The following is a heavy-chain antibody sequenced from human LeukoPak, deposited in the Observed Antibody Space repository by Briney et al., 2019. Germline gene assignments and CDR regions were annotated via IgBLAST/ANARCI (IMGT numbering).Heavy chain of an antibody. J-gene: IGHJ4*02. CDR1: GGSISSGDYY. CDR2: IYYSGST. Sequence: SSQTLSLTCTVSGGSISSGDYYWSWIRQPPGKGLEWIGYIYYSGSTYYNPSLKSRVTISVDTSKNQFSLKLSSVTAVDTAVYYCARELIRGYDILTGYDYWGQGTLVTVSS. D-gene: IGHD3-9*01. CDR3: ARELIRGYDILTGYDY. V-gene: IGHV4-30-4*08.